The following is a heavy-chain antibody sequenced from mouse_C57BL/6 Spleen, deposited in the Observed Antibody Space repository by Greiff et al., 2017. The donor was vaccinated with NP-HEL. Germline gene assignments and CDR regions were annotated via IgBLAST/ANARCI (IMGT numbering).Heavy chain of an antibody. CDR1: GYTFTSYW. Sequence: QVQLQQPGAELVKPGASVKMSCKASGYTFTSYWRTWVKQRPGPGLEGIGDIYPGSGSTNYNEKFKSKATLTVDTSSSTAYMQLSSLTSEDSAVYYCALTGTSDFDYWGQGTTLTVSS. V-gene: IGHV1-55*01. D-gene: IGHD4-1*01. CDR2: IYPGSGST. J-gene: IGHJ2*01. CDR3: ALTGTSDFDY.